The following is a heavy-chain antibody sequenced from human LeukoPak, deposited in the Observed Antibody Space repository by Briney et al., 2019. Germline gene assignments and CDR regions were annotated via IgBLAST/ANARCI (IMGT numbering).Heavy chain of an antibody. V-gene: IGHV3-48*02. D-gene: IGHD3-22*01. CDR1: GFTFSSYS. CDR3: ARAQYYDSSGYYYEDYFQH. Sequence: GGSLRLSCAASGFTFSSYSMNWVRQAPGKGLEWISYISSSTSTIYYADSVKGRFTISRDNAKNSLYLQMNSLRDEDTAVYYCARAQYYDSSGYYYEDYFQHWGQGTLVTVSS. J-gene: IGHJ1*01. CDR2: ISSSTSTI.